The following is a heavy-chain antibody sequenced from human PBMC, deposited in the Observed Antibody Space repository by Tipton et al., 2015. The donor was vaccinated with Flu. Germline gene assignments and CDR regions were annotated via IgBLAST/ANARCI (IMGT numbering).Heavy chain of an antibody. CDR3: AGHYSWSGLTYSYHSMDV. J-gene: IGHJ6*02. CDR1: GYTFTGYY. CDR2: ATPNTGGT. D-gene: IGHD3-3*01. Sequence: QLVQSGAEVRKPGASVKVSCKASGYTFTGYYIHWVRQAPGQGLEWMGRATPNTGGTNSAQQFRGRITLTRDTSTSTAYMELSRLRSDDTAIYYCAGHYSWSGLTYSYHSMDVWGQGTTVTVSS. V-gene: IGHV1-2*06.